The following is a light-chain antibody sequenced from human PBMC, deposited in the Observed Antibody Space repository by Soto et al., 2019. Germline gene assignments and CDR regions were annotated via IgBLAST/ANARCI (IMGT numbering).Light chain of an antibody. CDR3: QQYGNSPRT. CDR2: GAS. J-gene: IGKJ1*01. CDR1: QSVSSSY. Sequence: EIVLTQSPGTLSLSPGERATLSCRASQSVSSSYLAWYQHKPGQAPRLLIYGASSRATGIPDRFSGSGSGTDFTLTIIRLEPEDFSVYYCQQYGNSPRTFGQGTKVEIK. V-gene: IGKV3-20*01.